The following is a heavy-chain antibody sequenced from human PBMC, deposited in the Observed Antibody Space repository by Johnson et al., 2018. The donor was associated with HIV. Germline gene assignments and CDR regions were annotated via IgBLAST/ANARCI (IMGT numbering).Heavy chain of an antibody. J-gene: IGHJ3*02. CDR1: GFTFSSYG. D-gene: IGHD1-1*01. CDR3: AIESLTTSDAFDM. V-gene: IGHV3-30*03. CDR2: VSYDGSNK. Sequence: VQLVESGGGVVQPGRSLRLSCAASGFTFSSYGMHWVRQAPGKGLEWVAVVSYDGSNKYYADSVKGRFTISRDNSKNTVYLQMNSLRAEDTAVYYCAIESLTTSDAFDMWGQGTMVTVSS.